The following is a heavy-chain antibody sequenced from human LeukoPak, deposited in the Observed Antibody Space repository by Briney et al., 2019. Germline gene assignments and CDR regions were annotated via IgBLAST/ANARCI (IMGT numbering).Heavy chain of an antibody. V-gene: IGHV5-51*01. CDR2: IYPGDSDT. Sequence: GESLKISCKGSGYSFTSYWIGWVRQMPGKGLEWMGIIYPGDSDTRYGPSFQGQVTISADKSISTAYLQWSSLKASDTAMYYCARHYYGSRSYYNYFDYWGQGTLVTVSS. D-gene: IGHD3-10*01. CDR1: GYSFTSYW. CDR3: ARHYYGSRSYYNYFDY. J-gene: IGHJ4*02.